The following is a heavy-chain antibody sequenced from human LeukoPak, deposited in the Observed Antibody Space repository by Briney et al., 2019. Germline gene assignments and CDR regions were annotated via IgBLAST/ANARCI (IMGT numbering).Heavy chain of an antibody. V-gene: IGHV7-4-1*02. Sequence: GASVKVSCKASGYTFTNYAINWLRQAPGQGLEWMGWINTNTGNPTYAQGFTGRFVFSLDTSVSTAYLQISSLKAEDTAVYYCACGYIYGPPFPLDYRGQGTLVTVSS. D-gene: IGHD5-18*01. CDR3: ACGYIYGPPFPLDY. J-gene: IGHJ4*02. CDR2: INTNTGNP. CDR1: GYTFTNYA.